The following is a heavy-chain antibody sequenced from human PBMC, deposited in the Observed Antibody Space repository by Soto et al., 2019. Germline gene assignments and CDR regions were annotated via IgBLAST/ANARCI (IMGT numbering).Heavy chain of an antibody. V-gene: IGHV1-18*01. CDR2: ISAYNGNT. Sequence: QGQLVQSVGEVKKPGASLKVSCKASGYNFILHGISWVRQAPGQGLEWMGWISAYNGNTNYAQNFQDRVTITTDTSTSTVNMELRRLRSDDTAVYYCVRVWYDGNSGAFDIWGQGTKVTVSS. CDR1: GYNFILHG. CDR3: VRVWYDGNSGAFDI. J-gene: IGHJ3*02. D-gene: IGHD3-10*01.